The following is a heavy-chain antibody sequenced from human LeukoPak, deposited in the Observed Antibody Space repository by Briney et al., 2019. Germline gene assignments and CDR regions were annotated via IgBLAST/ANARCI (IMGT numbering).Heavy chain of an antibody. V-gene: IGHV4-34*01. Sequence: SETLSLTCGVYGGSFTGYYWSWIRQPPGKGLEWIGEINHSGSTNYNPSLKSRVTISVDTSKNQFSLKLSSVTAADTAVYYCARGQTSNYDYFDYWGQGTLVTVSS. CDR1: GGSFTGYY. CDR2: INHSGST. J-gene: IGHJ4*02. D-gene: IGHD4-11*01. CDR3: ARGQTSNYDYFDY.